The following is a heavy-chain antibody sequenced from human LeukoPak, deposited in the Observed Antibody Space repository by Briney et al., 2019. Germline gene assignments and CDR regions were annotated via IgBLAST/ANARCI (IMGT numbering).Heavy chain of an antibody. V-gene: IGHV1-24*01. CDR1: GYTLTELS. J-gene: IGHJ4*02. CDR3: ARGTIISRDYYGSGSYGG. CDR2: FDPEDGET. Sequence: ASVKVSCKVSGYTLTELSMHWVRQAPGKGLEWMGGFDPEDGETIYAQKFQGRVTITADESTSTAYMELSSLRSEDTAVYYCARGTIISRDYYGSGSYGGWGQGTLVTVSS. D-gene: IGHD3-10*01.